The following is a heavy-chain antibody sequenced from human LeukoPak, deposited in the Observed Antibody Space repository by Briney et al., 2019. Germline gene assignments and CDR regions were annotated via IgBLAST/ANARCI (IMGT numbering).Heavy chain of an antibody. CDR2: IYPGDSDT. J-gene: IGHJ6*03. CDR3: ARGPDYYFMDV. Sequence: GESLKISCKGSGYSFTTYWIGWVRQMPGKGLEWMGTIYPGDSDTKYSPSFQGQVTISADTSTNTAYLQWSSLKASDTAMYYCARGPDYYFMDVWGRGTTVTVSS. CDR1: GYSFTTYW. V-gene: IGHV5-51*01.